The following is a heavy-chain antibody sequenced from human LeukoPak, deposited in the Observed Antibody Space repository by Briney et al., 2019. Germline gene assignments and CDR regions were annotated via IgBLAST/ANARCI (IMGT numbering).Heavy chain of an antibody. Sequence: GGSLRLSCAASGFTFSSYSMNWVRQAPGKGLEWGSSICSSSSYIYYADSVKGRFTISRDNAKNSLYLQMNSLRAEDTAVYYCARDHASYDYVWGSYRPPFDYWGQGTLVTVSS. CDR1: GFTFSSYS. CDR2: ICSSSSYI. J-gene: IGHJ4*02. V-gene: IGHV3-21*01. CDR3: ARDHASYDYVWGSYRPPFDY. D-gene: IGHD3-16*02.